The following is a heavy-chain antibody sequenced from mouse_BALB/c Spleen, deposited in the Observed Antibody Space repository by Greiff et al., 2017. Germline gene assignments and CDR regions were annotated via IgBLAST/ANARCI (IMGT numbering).Heavy chain of an antibody. V-gene: IGHV5-17*02. D-gene: IGHD2-1*01. J-gene: IGHJ4*01. CDR2: ISSGSSTI. CDR1: GFTFSSFG. Sequence: EVQVVESGGGLVQPGGSRKLSCAASGFTFSSFGMHWVRQAPEKGLEWVAYISSGSSTIYYADTVKGRFTISRDNPKNTLFLQMNSLRSEDTAMYYCARNGKRAMDYWGQGTSVTVSA. CDR3: ARNGKRAMDY.